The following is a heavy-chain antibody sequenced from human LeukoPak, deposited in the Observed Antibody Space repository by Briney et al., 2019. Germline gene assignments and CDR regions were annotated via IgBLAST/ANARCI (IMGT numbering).Heavy chain of an antibody. V-gene: IGHV4-30-2*01. Sequence: SQTLSLTCAVSGGSISSGGYSWSWIRQPPGKGLEWIGYINHSGSTNYNPSLKSRVTISVDTSKNQFSLKLSSVTAADTAVYYCARWARVAATNYWGQGTLVTVSS. CDR2: INHSGST. CDR3: ARWARVAATNY. J-gene: IGHJ4*02. D-gene: IGHD2-15*01. CDR1: GGSISSGGYS.